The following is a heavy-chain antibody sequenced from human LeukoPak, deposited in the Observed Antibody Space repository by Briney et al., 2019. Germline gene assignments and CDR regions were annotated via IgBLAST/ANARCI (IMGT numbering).Heavy chain of an antibody. V-gene: IGHV4-59*01. J-gene: IGHJ4*02. CDR1: GGSISSYY. CDR3: ARGVNHYYDSSGYWVHFDY. Sequence: PSETLSLTCTVSGGSISSYYWSWIRQPPGKGLEWIGYICNSGSTNYNPSLKSRVPISVDTSKNQITLKLSSVTAADTAVYYCARGVNHYYDSSGYWVHFDYWGQGTLVTVSS. D-gene: IGHD3-22*01. CDR2: ICNSGST.